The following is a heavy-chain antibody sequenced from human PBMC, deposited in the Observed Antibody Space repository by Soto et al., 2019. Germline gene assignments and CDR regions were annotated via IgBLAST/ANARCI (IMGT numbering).Heavy chain of an antibody. D-gene: IGHD3-16*01. CDR1: GGTFSSYA. Sequence: SVKVSCKASGGTFSSYAISWVRQAPGQGLEWMGGIIPIFGTANYAQKFQGRVTITAGESTSTAYMELSSLRSEDTAVYYCARDGGRPQSPFDYWGQGTLVTVSS. J-gene: IGHJ4*02. CDR3: ARDGGRPQSPFDY. CDR2: IIPIFGTA. V-gene: IGHV1-69*13.